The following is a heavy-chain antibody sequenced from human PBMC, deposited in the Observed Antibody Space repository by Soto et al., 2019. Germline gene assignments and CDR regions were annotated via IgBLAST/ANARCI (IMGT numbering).Heavy chain of an antibody. J-gene: IGHJ4*02. Sequence: GGSLRLSCAASGFTFSSYGMHWFRQAPGKGLEWVAVIWYDGSNKYYADSVKGRFTISRDNSKDTLDLQMNSLRAEDTAVYYCARDREQWLVGYYFDYWGQGTLVTVSS. V-gene: IGHV3-33*01. CDR3: ARDREQWLVGYYFDY. D-gene: IGHD6-19*01. CDR1: GFTFSSYG. CDR2: IWYDGSNK.